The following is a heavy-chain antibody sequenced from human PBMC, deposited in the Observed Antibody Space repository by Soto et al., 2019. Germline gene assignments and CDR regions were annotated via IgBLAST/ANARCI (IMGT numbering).Heavy chain of an antibody. CDR1: GFTFSSYG. D-gene: IGHD4-17*01. Sequence: GGSLRLSCAASGFTFSSYGMHWVRQAPGKGLEWVAVIWYDGSNKYYADSVKGRFTISRDNSKNTLYLQRNSLRAEDTAVYYCARDFAYGDYATLFDYWGQGTLVTVSS. CDR3: ARDFAYGDYATLFDY. J-gene: IGHJ4*02. V-gene: IGHV3-33*01. CDR2: IWYDGSNK.